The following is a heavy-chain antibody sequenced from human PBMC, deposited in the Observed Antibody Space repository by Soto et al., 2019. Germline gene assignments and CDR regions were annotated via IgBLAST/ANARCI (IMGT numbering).Heavy chain of an antibody. J-gene: IGHJ4*02. V-gene: IGHV3-30*18. D-gene: IGHD2-8*01. CDR2: ISYDGSSK. Sequence: PGGSLRLSCAASGFTFSSYGMHWVRQAPGKGLEWVAVISYDGSSKYYADSVKGRFTISRDNSKNTLYLQMNSLRAEDTAVYYCAKDGWEGYCTNGVCDGSVFDYWGQGTLVTVSS. CDR3: AKDGWEGYCTNGVCDGSVFDY. CDR1: GFTFSSYG.